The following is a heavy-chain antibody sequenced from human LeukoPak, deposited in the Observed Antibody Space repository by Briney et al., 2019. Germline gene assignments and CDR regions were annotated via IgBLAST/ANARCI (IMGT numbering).Heavy chain of an antibody. CDR1: GGSISSSSYY. V-gene: IGHV4-39*07. Sequence: SETLSLTCTVSGGSISSSSYYWGWIRQPPGKGLEWIGSIYHSGSTYYNPSLKSRVTISVDTSKNQFSLKLSSVTAADTAVYYCARGLVDSGSSNLDYWGQGTLVTVSS. CDR2: IYHSGST. D-gene: IGHD6-13*01. J-gene: IGHJ4*02. CDR3: ARGLVDSGSSNLDY.